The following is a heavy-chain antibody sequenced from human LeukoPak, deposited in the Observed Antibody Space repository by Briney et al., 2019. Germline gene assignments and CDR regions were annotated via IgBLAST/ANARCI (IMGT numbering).Heavy chain of an antibody. CDR2: ISSSDGGT. D-gene: IGHD3-22*01. CDR1: GFTFSSYA. J-gene: IGHJ4*02. CDR3: AKSFGYYYDSSGYPDY. V-gene: IGHV3-23*01. Sequence: GGSLRLSCAGSGFTFSSYAMAWVRQTPEKGLEWVAIISSSDGGTYYIDSVKGRFTISRDNSKNMLNLQMNSLRAEDTAVYYCAKSFGYYYDSSGYPDYWGQGTLVTVSS.